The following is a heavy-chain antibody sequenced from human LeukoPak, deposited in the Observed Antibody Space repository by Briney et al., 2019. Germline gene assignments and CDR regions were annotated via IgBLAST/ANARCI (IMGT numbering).Heavy chain of an antibody. CDR2: INGYNGNT. J-gene: IGHJ3*02. V-gene: IGHV1-18*01. Sequence: ASVKVSCKTSGYTFTSYGVTWLRQAPGQGLEWMGWINGYNGNTDYAQKLQGRVTMTTDASTSTSYMELGSLRSDDTAVYYCARGRMYDAFDIWGQGTMVTVSS. CDR1: GYTFTSYG. CDR3: ARGRMYDAFDI. D-gene: IGHD2-15*01.